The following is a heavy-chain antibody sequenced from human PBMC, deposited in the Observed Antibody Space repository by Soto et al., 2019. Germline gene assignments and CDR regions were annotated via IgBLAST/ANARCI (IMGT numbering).Heavy chain of an antibody. V-gene: IGHV1-69*13. CDR2: IIPIFGTA. J-gene: IGHJ6*02. Sequence: SVKLSCKASGGTFSSYAISWVRQAPEQGLEWMGGIIPIFGTANYAQKFQGRVTITADEPTSTAYMELSSPRSEDTAVYYCARGRGYCISTSCSYYYYGMDVWGQGTTVTVSS. CDR1: GGTFSSYA. D-gene: IGHD2-2*01. CDR3: ARGRGYCISTSCSYYYYGMDV.